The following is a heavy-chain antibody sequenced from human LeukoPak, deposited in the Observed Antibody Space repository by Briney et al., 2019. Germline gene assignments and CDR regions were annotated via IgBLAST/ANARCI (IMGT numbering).Heavy chain of an antibody. D-gene: IGHD5-18*01. CDR1: GFTFSSYS. CDR3: AREGPYSYDPGDAFDI. CDR2: ISSSSSYI. V-gene: IGHV3-21*01. J-gene: IGHJ3*02. Sequence: GGSLRLSCAASGFTFSSYSMNWVRQAPGKGLEWVSSISSSSSYIYYADSVKGRFTISRDNAKNSLYLQMNSLRAEDTAVYYCAREGPYSYDPGDAFDIWGQGTMVTVSS.